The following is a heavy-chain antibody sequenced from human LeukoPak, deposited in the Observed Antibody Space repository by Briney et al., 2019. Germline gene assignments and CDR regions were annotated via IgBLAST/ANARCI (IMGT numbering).Heavy chain of an antibody. CDR3: ARSDNDYSSSYYFDY. Sequence: PSETLSLTCTVSGGSISSYYWSWIRQPAGKGLEWSGRIYTSGSTNYNPSLKSRVTMSVDTSKNQFSLKLGSVTAADTAVYYCARSDNDYSSSYYFDYWGQGTLVTVSS. V-gene: IGHV4-4*07. J-gene: IGHJ4*02. CDR2: IYTSGST. CDR1: GGSISSYY. D-gene: IGHD4-11*01.